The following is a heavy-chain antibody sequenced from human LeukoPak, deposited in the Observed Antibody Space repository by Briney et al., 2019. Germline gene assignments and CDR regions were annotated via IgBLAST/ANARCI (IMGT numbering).Heavy chain of an antibody. CDR2: IYYSGST. V-gene: IGHV4-30-2*03. CDR3: ARPSYYYGSGSYNFDY. CDR1: GGSISSGGYS. Sequence: PSQTLSLTCAVSGGSISSGGYSWSWIRQPPGKGLEWIGSIYYSGSTYYNPSLKSRVTISVDTSKNQFSLKLSSVTAADTAVYYCARPSYYYGSGSYNFDYWGQGTLVTVSS. D-gene: IGHD3-10*01. J-gene: IGHJ4*02.